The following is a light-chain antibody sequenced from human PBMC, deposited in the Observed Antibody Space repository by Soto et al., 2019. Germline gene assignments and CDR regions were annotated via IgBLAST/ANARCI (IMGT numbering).Light chain of an antibody. CDR2: AAS. Sequence: DIQMTQSPSSLSASVGDRVTITCRASQDLDRWLAWYQQKPGEAPKVLIYAASNLRSGVPSRFSGSGSGADFSLTISSLQPEDVATYYCQQSRSFPLTFGGGTKVDIK. CDR3: QQSRSFPLT. V-gene: IGKV1-12*01. J-gene: IGKJ4*02. CDR1: QDLDRW.